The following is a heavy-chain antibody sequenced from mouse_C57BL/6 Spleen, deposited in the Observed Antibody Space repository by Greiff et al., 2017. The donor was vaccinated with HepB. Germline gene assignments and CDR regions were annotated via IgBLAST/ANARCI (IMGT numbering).Heavy chain of an antibody. Sequence: VQLQQSGAELVRPGSSVKLSCKASGYTFTSYWMHWVKQRPIQGLEWIGNIDPSDSETHYNQKFKDKATLTVDKSSSTAYMQLSSLTSEDSAVSYGARGWVPPDYYAMDYWGQGTSVTVSS. CDR3: ARGWVPPDYYAMDY. D-gene: IGHD2-3*01. CDR1: GYTFTSYW. J-gene: IGHJ4*01. V-gene: IGHV1-52*01. CDR2: IDPSDSET.